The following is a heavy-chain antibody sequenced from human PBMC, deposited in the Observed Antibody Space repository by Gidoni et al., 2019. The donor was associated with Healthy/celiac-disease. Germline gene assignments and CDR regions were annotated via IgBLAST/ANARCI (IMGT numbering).Heavy chain of an antibody. J-gene: IGHJ5*02. D-gene: IGHD1-20*01. Sequence: QVQLVQSGAEVKKPGSSVQVSCKASGGAFSSYAISWVRQAPGQGLEWMGGIIPSFGTANYAQKVQGRVTITADESTSTAYMELSSLRSEDTAVYYGATPIGYNWNDWFDPWGQGTLVTVSS. V-gene: IGHV1-69*01. CDR2: IIPSFGTA. CDR1: GGAFSSYA. CDR3: ATPIGYNWNDWFDP.